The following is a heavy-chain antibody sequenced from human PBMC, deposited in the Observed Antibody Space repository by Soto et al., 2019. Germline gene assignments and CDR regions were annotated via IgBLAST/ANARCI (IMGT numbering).Heavy chain of an antibody. CDR2: IKSDGGSA. J-gene: IGHJ6*03. Sequence: EVQLVESGGGLVQPEGSLRLSCAASGFTFSDFWLHWLRQAPEKGLVWVSRIKSDGGSANYADSVKGRFTIFRDNAKNTVYLQMDSLRAEDTAVYYCARGAKGAYYVDVWGKGTTVTVSS. V-gene: IGHV3-74*01. D-gene: IGHD2-21*01. CDR3: ARGAKGAYYVDV. CDR1: GFTFSDFW.